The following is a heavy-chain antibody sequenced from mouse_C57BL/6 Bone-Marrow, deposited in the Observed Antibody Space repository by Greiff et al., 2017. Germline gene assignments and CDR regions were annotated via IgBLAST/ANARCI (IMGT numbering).Heavy chain of an antibody. Sequence: EVNVVESGEGLVKPGGSLKLSCAASGFTFSSYAMSWVRQTPEKRLEWVAYISSGGDYIYYADTVKGRFTISRDNARNTLYLQMSSLKSEDTAMYYCTRGGTGTDYYFDYWGQGTTRTVSS. CDR3: TRGGTGTDYYFDY. J-gene: IGHJ2*01. V-gene: IGHV5-9-1*02. CDR1: GFTFSSYA. CDR2: ISSGGDYI. D-gene: IGHD4-1*01.